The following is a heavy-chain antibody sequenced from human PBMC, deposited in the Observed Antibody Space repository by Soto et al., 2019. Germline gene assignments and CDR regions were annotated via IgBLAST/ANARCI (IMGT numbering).Heavy chain of an antibody. D-gene: IGHD3-9*01. Sequence: ASVKVSCKASGYTFTGYYMHWVRQAPGQGLEWMGWINPNSGGTNYAQKFQGRVTMTRDTSISTAYMELSRLRSDDTAVYYCARARYFDHATDYYYYYDMDVWGQETTVTVSS. J-gene: IGHJ6*02. CDR3: ARARYFDHATDYYYYYDMDV. V-gene: IGHV1-2*02. CDR1: GYTFTGYY. CDR2: INPNSGGT.